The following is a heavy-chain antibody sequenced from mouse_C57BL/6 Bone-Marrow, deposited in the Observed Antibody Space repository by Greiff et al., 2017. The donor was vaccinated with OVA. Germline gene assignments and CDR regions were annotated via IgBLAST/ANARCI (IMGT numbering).Heavy chain of an antibody. D-gene: IGHD1-1*01. Sequence: EVMLVESGGGLVQPGGSLKLSCAASGSTFSDYYMYWVRQTPEKRLEWVAYISNGGGSTYYPDTVKGRFTISRDNAKNTLYLQMSRLKSEDTAMYYCARRSLITTVVAPAYWGQGTLVTVSA. J-gene: IGHJ3*01. CDR1: GSTFSDYY. CDR2: ISNGGGST. CDR3: ARRSLITTVVAPAY. V-gene: IGHV5-12*01.